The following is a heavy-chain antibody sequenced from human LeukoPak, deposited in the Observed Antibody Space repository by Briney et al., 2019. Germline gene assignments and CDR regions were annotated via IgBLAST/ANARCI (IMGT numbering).Heavy chain of an antibody. J-gene: IGHJ4*02. V-gene: IGHV1-2*02. Sequence: GASVKVSCKASGYTFTGYYMHWVRQAPGQGLEWMGWINPNSGGTNYAQKFQGRVTMTRDTSISTAYMELSRLRSDDTAVYYCASLVDYYGSGSYYNPDWWGQGTLVTVSS. D-gene: IGHD3-10*01. CDR3: ASLVDYYGSGSYYNPDW. CDR1: GYTFTGYY. CDR2: INPNSGGT.